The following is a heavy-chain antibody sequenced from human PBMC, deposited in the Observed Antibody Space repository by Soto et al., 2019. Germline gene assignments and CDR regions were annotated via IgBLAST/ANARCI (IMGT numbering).Heavy chain of an antibody. J-gene: IGHJ6*03. V-gene: IGHV4-39*01. CDR1: CSSITIIISY. D-gene: IGHD2-15*01. Sequence: PSETLSLTCTFTCSSITIIISYWGWIGQPPGKGLEWIGSIYYSGSTYYNPSLKSRVTISVDTSKNQFSLKLSSVTAADTAVYYCASLRSYCSGGSCYRHYYYYYYMDVWGKGTTVS. CDR3: ASLRSYCSGGSCYRHYYYYYYMDV. CDR2: IYYSGST.